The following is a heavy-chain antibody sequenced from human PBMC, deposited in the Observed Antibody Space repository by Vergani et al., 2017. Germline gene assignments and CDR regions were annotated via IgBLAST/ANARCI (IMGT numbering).Heavy chain of an antibody. J-gene: IGHJ5*02. CDR1: GGSFSGYY. CDR2: INHSGST. V-gene: IGHV4-34*01. D-gene: IGHD3-10*01. CDR3: ARDHPGSXTDP. Sequence: QVQLQQWGAGLLKPSETLSLTCAVYGGSFSGYYWSWIRQPPGKGLEWIGEINHSGSTNYNPSLKSRVTISVDTSKNQFSLKLSSVTAADTAVYYCARDHPGSXTDPWGQGTLVTVSS.